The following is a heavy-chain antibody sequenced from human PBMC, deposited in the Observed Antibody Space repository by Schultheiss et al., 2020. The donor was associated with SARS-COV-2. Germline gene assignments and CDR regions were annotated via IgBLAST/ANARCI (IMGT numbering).Heavy chain of an antibody. V-gene: IGHV4-31*03. D-gene: IGHD2-2*01. CDR1: GGSVSSGSYY. CDR3: ARVVACSSTTCYGGFLDY. J-gene: IGHJ4*02. Sequence: TLSLTCTVSGGSVSSGSYYWSWIRQPPGKGLEWIGYIYYSGSTYYNPSLKSRVTISVDTSKNQFSLKLSSVTAADTAVYYCARVVACSSTTCYGGFLDYWGQGTLVTVSS. CDR2: IYYSGST.